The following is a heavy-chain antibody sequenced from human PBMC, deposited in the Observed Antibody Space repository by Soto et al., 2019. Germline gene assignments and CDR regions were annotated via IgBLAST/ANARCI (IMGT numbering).Heavy chain of an antibody. CDR2: IWYDGSNK. J-gene: IGHJ4*02. V-gene: IGHV3-33*01. Sequence: QVQLVESGGGVVQPGRSLRISCAASRFNFSSYGMHWVRQAPGKGLEWVAVIWYDGSNKYYADCVKGRFTISRDNSKKTLYLQMNSLRAEDTAVYYCARDSPSDYGILGPIGYWGQGTVVTV. CDR3: ARDSPSDYGILGPIGY. CDR1: RFNFSSYG. D-gene: IGHD3-10*01.